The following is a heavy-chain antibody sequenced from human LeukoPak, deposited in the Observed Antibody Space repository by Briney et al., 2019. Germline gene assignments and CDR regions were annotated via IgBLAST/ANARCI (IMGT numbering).Heavy chain of an antibody. CDR1: GGTFSSYA. Sequence: SVKVSCKASGGTFSSYAISWVRQAPGQGLEWMGGIIPIFGTANYAQKFQGRVTITADESTSTAYMELSSLRSEDTAVYYCARDFRIAAAGLGYWGQGTLVTVSS. D-gene: IGHD6-13*01. CDR3: ARDFRIAAAGLGY. CDR2: IIPIFGTA. V-gene: IGHV1-69*13. J-gene: IGHJ4*02.